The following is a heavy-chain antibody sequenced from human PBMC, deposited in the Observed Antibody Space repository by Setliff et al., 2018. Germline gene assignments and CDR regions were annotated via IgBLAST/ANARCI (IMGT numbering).Heavy chain of an antibody. CDR2: IYSSGGT. D-gene: IGHD3-22*01. J-gene: IGHJ4*02. CDR1: GGSISSGGYY. Sequence: PSETLSLTCTVSGGSISSGGYYWSWIRQPPGKGLEWIGYIYSSGGTYYNPSLKSRVSISVDTSKNQFSLKLSSVTAADTAVYYCARESRYYYDNLGTLDYWGQGTLVTVSS. V-gene: IGHV4-30-4*08. CDR3: ARESRYYYDNLGTLDY.